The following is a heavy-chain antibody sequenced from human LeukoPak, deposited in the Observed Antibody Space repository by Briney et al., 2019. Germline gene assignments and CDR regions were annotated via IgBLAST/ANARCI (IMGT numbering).Heavy chain of an antibody. Sequence: GGSLRLSCAASGFTFSGYTMTWVRQAPGKGLEWVSAISGSGGSTYYADSVKGRFTISRDNSKNTLYLQMNSLRAEDTAVYYCAKKDDSSGKGYLDYWGQGTLVTVSS. D-gene: IGHD3-22*01. CDR2: ISGSGGST. CDR3: AKKDDSSGKGYLDY. CDR1: GFTFSGYT. J-gene: IGHJ4*02. V-gene: IGHV3-23*01.